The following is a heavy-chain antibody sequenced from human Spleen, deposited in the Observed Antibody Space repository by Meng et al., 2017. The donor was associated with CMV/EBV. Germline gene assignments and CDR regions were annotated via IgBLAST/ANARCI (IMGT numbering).Heavy chain of an antibody. D-gene: IGHD1-20*01. CDR3: ARVRSRYNWNDDAY. CDR1: RYTFTDYY. V-gene: IGHV1-2*02. J-gene: IGHJ4*02. CDR2: VNPNTGDT. Sequence: KASRYTFTDYYIHWVRQAPGQGLEWMGCVNPNTGDTNSAQKFQVRVTMTRDTSITTSYMELSSLTSDDTAVYFCARVRSRYNWNDDAYWGQGTLVTVSS.